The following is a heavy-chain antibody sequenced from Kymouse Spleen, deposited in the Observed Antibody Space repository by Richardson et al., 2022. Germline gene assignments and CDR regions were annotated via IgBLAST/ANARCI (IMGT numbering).Heavy chain of an antibody. V-gene: IGHV4-31*03. D-gene: IGHD2-8*01. Sequence: QVQLQESGPGLVKPSQTLSLTCTVSGGSISSGGYYWSWIRQHPGKGLEWIGYIYYSGSTYYNPSLKSRVTISVDTSKNQFSLKLSSVTAADTAVYYCARGGYCTNGVCYRGHYYYYGMDVWGQGTTVTVSS. CDR3: ARGGYCTNGVCYRGHYYYYGMDV. CDR2: IYYSGST. CDR1: GGSISSGGYY. J-gene: IGHJ6*02.